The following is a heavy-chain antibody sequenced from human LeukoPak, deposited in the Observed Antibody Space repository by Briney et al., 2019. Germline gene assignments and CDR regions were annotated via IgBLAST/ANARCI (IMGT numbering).Heavy chain of an antibody. Sequence: SETLSLTCAVYGGSFSGYYWSWIRQPPGKGLEWIGEINHSGSTNYNPSLKSRVTMSVDTSKNQFSLKLSSVTAADTAVYYCASLYYYDLNFDYWGQGTLVTVSS. CDR3: ASLYYYDLNFDY. V-gene: IGHV4-34*01. CDR1: GGSFSGYY. CDR2: INHSGST. D-gene: IGHD3-22*01. J-gene: IGHJ4*02.